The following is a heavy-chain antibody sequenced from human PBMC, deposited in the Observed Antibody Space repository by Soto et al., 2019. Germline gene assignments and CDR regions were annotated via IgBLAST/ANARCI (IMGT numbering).Heavy chain of an antibody. CDR2: IWSDGSHK. J-gene: IGHJ4*02. CDR1: GFTFSVYG. D-gene: IGHD2-8*02. CDR3: ARASGPVDY. V-gene: IGHV3-33*01. Sequence: QVQLVESGGGVVQPGRSLRLSCAASGFTFSVYGIHWVRQAPGKGLEWVAVIWSDGSHKYYADSVKGRFTISRDNSKNTLYLQMNSLRAEDTAVYYCARASGPVDYWGQGTLVTVSS.